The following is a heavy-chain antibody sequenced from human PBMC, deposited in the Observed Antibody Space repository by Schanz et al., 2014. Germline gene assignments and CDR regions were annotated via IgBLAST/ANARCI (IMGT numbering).Heavy chain of an antibody. CDR3: AREPLSGYNWFDP. J-gene: IGHJ5*02. D-gene: IGHD6-25*01. CDR1: GGSISSGTYY. CDR2: IYTSGST. Sequence: QVQLQESGPGLVKPSQTLSLTCIVSGGSISSGTYYWSWLRQPAGKGLEWIGRIYTSGSTNYNPSLKRRVPISLDTPKNQSSLKLSSVTAADTAVYYCAREPLSGYNWFDPWGQGSLVTVSS. V-gene: IGHV4-61*02.